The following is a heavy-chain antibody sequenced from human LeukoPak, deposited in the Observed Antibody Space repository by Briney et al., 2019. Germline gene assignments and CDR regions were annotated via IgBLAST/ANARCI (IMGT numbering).Heavy chain of an antibody. V-gene: IGHV3-7*01. CDR2: IKQDGSEK. Sequence: GGSLRLSCAASGFTFSSYWMSWVRQAPGKGLEWVANIKQDGSEKYYVDSVKGRFTISRDNAKNSLYLQMNSLRAEDTAVYYCARDTIVLMVYALFDYWGQGTLVTVSS. J-gene: IGHJ4*02. D-gene: IGHD2-8*01. CDR3: ARDTIVLMVYALFDY. CDR1: GFTFSSYW.